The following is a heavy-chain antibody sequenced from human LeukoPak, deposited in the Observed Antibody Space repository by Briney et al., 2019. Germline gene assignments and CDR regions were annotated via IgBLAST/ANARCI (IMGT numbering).Heavy chain of an antibody. CDR2: IYTSRGT. V-gene: IGHV4-4*07. CDR3: AAPLPPLGFDP. J-gene: IGHJ5*02. Sequence: PSETLSLTCTVSGGSISSYYWSWIRQPAGKGLEWIGRIYTSRGTNYNPSLKSRVTMSVDTSKNQFSLKLSSVTAADTAVYYCAAPLPPLGFDPWGQGTLVTVSS. CDR1: GGSISSYY.